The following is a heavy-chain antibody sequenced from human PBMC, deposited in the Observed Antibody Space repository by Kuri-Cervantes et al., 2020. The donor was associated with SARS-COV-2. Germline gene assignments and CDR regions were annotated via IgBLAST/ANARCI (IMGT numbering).Heavy chain of an antibody. V-gene: IGHV1-69*05. D-gene: IGHD1-26*01. CDR3: ARERASGWAGDFDY. CDR1: GGTFSSYA. CDR2: IIPIFGTA. J-gene: IGHJ4*02. Sequence: PVKVSCKASGGTFSSYAISWVRQAPGQGLEWMGGIIPIFGTANYAQKFQGRVTITTDESTSTAYMELSSLRSEDTAVYYCARERASGWAGDFDYWGQGTLVTVSS.